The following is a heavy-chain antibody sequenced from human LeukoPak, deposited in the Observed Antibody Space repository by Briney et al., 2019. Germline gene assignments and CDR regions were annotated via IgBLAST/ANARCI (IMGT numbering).Heavy chain of an antibody. CDR1: GYTFTGYY. CDR3: ARDRGGYCSSTSCPRYNWFDP. V-gene: IGHV1-2*06. J-gene: IGHJ5*02. D-gene: IGHD2-2*01. CDR2: INPNSGGT. Sequence: ASVKVSCKASGYTFTGYYMHWVRQAPGQGLEWMGRINPNSGGTNYAQKLQGRVTMTRDTSISTAYMELSRLRSDDTAVYYCARDRGGYCSSTSCPRYNWFDPWGQGTLVTVSS.